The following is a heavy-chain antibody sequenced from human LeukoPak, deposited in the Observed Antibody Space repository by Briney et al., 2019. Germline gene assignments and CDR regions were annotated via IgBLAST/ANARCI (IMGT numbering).Heavy chain of an antibody. Sequence: PSETLSLTCTVSGGSISSSSTYYWGWIRQPPGKGLEWVGSIYYTGSTYYNPSLESRVTMSVETSKNQFSLKVTSVTAADTAVYYCARHRLVGATKEFDHWGQGILVTVSS. V-gene: IGHV4-39*01. J-gene: IGHJ4*02. CDR3: ARHRLVGATKEFDH. CDR2: IYYTGST. D-gene: IGHD1-26*01. CDR1: GGSISSSSTYY.